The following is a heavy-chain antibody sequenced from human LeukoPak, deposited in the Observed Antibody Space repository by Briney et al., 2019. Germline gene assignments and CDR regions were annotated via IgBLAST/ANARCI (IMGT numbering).Heavy chain of an antibody. V-gene: IGHV4-39*01. CDR3: ARFEGGYYGPDAFDI. D-gene: IGHD3-10*01. Sequence: PSETLSLTCTVSGGSISSSSYYWGWIRQPPGKGLEWIGSIYYSGSTYYNPSLKSRVTISVDTSKNQFSLKLSSVTAADTAVYYCARFEGGYYGPDAFDIWGQGTMVTVSS. CDR1: GGSISSSSYY. CDR2: IYYSGST. J-gene: IGHJ3*02.